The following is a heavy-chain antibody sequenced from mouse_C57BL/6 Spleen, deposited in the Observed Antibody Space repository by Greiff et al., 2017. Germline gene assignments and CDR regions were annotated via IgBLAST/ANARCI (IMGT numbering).Heavy chain of an antibody. CDR2: IRSKSNNYAT. CDR3: VRHEDYGSSSFDY. CDR1: GFSFNTYA. V-gene: IGHV10-1*01. J-gene: IGHJ2*01. Sequence: EVQRVESGGGLVQPKGSLKLSCAASGFSFNTYAMNWVRQAPGKGLEWVARIRSKSNNYATYYADSVKDRFTISRDDSESMLYLQMNNLKTEDTAMYYCVRHEDYGSSSFDYWGQGTTLTVSS. D-gene: IGHD1-1*01.